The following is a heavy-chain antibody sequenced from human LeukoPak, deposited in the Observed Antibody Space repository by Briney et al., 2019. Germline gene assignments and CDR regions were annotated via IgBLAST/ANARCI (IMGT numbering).Heavy chain of an antibody. CDR1: GYTFTSYY. V-gene: IGHV1-46*01. CDR3: ARALPTVTTFFGFDP. D-gene: IGHD4-17*01. Sequence: ASVKVSCKASGYTFTSYYMHWVRQAPGQGLEWMGIINPSGGSTSYAQKFQGRVTMTRDTSTSTVYMELSSLRSEDMAVYYCARALPTVTTFFGFDPWGQGTLVTVSS. CDR2: INPSGGST. J-gene: IGHJ5*02.